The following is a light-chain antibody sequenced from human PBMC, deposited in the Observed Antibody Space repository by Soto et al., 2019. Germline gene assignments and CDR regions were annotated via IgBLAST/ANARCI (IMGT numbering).Light chain of an antibody. J-gene: IGKJ3*01. CDR3: QQRSNWPPRIA. V-gene: IGKV3-11*01. CDR2: DAS. CDR1: QRVSSS. Sequence: EIVLTQSQATLALCPGERATLSCRASQRVSSSLAWYQQKPGQAPRLLIYDASNRATGIPARFSGSGSGTDFTLTISSLEPEDFAVYCCQQRSNWPPRIAFGPGTKVDIK.